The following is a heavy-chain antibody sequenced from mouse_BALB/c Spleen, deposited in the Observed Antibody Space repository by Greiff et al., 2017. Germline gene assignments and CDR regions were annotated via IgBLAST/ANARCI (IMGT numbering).Heavy chain of an antibody. J-gene: IGHJ4*01. Sequence: QVQLQQSGAELVKPGASVNLSCKASGYTFTSYWINWVKQRPGHGLEWIGDIYPGRGITNYNEKFKSKATLTLDTSSSTAYMQLSSLTSEDSAVYYCSRGDYDAMDYWGQGTSVTVSS. CDR2: IYPGRGIT. CDR3: SRGDYDAMDY. CDR1: GYTFTSYW. V-gene: IGHV1-55*01.